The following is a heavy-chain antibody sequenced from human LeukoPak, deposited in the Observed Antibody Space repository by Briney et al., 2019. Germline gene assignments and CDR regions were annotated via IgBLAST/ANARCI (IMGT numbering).Heavy chain of an antibody. CDR1: GDSVSSNSAA. J-gene: IGHJ4*02. CDR2: TYYRAKLIS. D-gene: IGHD1/OR15-1a*01. V-gene: IGHV6-1*01. Sequence: SHTLSLTCAISGDSVSSNSAAWNWIRQSPSRGLEWLGRTYYRAKLISDYAVSVKSRMTINADPSKNQFSQQVNSVTPEDTAVYYCARKGTVTTPFDYWGQGILVTVSS. CDR3: ARKGTVTTPFDY.